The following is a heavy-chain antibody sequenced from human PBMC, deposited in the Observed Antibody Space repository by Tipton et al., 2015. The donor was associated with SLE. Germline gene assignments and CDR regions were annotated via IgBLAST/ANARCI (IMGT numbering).Heavy chain of an antibody. J-gene: IGHJ2*01. D-gene: IGHD5-18*01. CDR2: IYYGGTI. CDR1: DGSISRHY. Sequence: TLSLTCTVSDGSISRHYWSWIRQPPGKGLEWIGHIYYGGTIYYNPSLKSRVTMSIDTSKNQFSLKLSSVTDVDTAVYYCARTAGRSVKLWYFDLWGRGTLVTVSS. V-gene: IGHV4-59*04. CDR3: ARTAGRSVKLWYFDL.